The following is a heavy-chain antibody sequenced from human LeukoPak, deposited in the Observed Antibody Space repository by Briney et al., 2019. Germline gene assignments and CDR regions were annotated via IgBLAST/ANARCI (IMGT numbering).Heavy chain of an antibody. CDR2: LSGSGGRT. CDR1: GFTFSSYA. CDR3: AKDRGHCINGVCHNYYYMDV. Sequence: PGGSLRLSCAASGFTFSSYAMSWVRQAPGKGLEWVSTLSGSGGRTDYADSVKGRFTISRDNPKNTLYLQMNSLRAEDTAVYYCAKDRGHCINGVCHNYYYMDVWGKGTTVTVSS. D-gene: IGHD2-8*01. J-gene: IGHJ6*03. V-gene: IGHV3-23*01.